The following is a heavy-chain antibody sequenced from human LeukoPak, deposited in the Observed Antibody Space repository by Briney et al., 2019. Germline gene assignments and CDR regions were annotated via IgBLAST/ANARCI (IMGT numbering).Heavy chain of an antibody. Sequence: SETLSLTCTVSGDSISSSGYYWGWIRQPPGKGLEWIGSFYHSGSTYYNPSLKSRVTMSVDTSKNQFSLRLSSVTAADTAVYYCARDSYSSTWSPSYYFDYWGQGTLVTVSS. D-gene: IGHD6-13*01. CDR2: FYHSGST. CDR1: GDSISSSGYY. V-gene: IGHV4-39*07. CDR3: ARDSYSSTWSPSYYFDY. J-gene: IGHJ4*02.